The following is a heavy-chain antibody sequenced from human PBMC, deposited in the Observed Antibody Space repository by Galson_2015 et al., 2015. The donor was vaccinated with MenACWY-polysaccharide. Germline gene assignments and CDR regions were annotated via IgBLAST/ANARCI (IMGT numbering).Heavy chain of an antibody. CDR1: GGSISSYY. J-gene: IGHJ3*02. CDR3: ARALGTTVTLDDAFDI. D-gene: IGHD4-17*01. V-gene: IGHV4-59*01. Sequence: TLSLTCTVSGGSISSYYWSWIRQPPGKGLEWIGYIYYSGSTNYNPSLKSRVTISVDTSKNQFSLKLSSVTAADTAVYYCARALGTTVTLDDAFDIWGQGTMVTVSS. CDR2: IYYSGST.